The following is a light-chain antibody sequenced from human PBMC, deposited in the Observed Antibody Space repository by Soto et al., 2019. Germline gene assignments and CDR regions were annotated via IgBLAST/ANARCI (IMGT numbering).Light chain of an antibody. V-gene: IGLV1-44*01. Sequence: QSVLTQPPSASGTPGQRITIPWSGSRSNIGRTTVNWYQRLPGTAPKLLVYRNNERPSGVPDRVSGSKSGTSASLAISGLQSEDEADYYCSTWDERLSGVEFGGGTKLTVL. CDR1: RSNIGRTT. CDR2: RNN. CDR3: STWDERLSGVE. J-gene: IGLJ3*02.